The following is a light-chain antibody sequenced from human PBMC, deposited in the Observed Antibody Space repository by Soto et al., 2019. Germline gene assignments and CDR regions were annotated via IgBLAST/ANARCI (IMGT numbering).Light chain of an antibody. Sequence: DIQLTQSPSFLSASVGDRVTITCRASQGISSYLAWYQQKPGKAPKLLIYAASTLQSGVPSRFSGSGSGTVFTLTISSLQPEDFATYFCQQLNSYPTFGQGTKVEIK. CDR2: AAS. V-gene: IGKV1-9*01. J-gene: IGKJ1*01. CDR1: QGISSY. CDR3: QQLNSYPT.